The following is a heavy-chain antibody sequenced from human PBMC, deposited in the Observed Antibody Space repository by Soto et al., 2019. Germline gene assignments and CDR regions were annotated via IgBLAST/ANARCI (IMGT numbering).Heavy chain of an antibody. V-gene: IGHV3-13*05. CDR2: ISAAGDP. CDR3: ARTDRDFDGVDV. Sequence: EVQLVESGGGLVQPGGSLRLSCEASGFTFRNYAMHWVRQGTGKGLEWVSGISAAGDPDYADSVEVRFTISRENAKNSFFLQMHSLRVADTAVYYCARTDRDFDGVDVWSQATTVIVSS. J-gene: IGHJ6*02. CDR1: GFTFRNYA.